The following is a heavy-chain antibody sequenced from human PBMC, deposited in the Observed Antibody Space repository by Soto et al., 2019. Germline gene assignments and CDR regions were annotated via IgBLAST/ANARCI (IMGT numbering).Heavy chain of an antibody. CDR1: GYSFTSYW. D-gene: IGHD3-22*01. J-gene: IGHJ3*02. Sequence: GESLKISCKGSGYSFTSYWIGWVRQMPGKGLEWMGVIYPGDSDTRYSPSFQGQVTISADKSISTAYLQWSSLKASDTAMYYCARVTSYYYDSSGYYGGAFDIWGQGTMVTVSS. V-gene: IGHV5-51*01. CDR3: ARVTSYYYDSSGYYGGAFDI. CDR2: IYPGDSDT.